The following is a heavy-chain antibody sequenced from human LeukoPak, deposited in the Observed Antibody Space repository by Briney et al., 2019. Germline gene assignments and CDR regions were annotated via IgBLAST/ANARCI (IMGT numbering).Heavy chain of an antibody. CDR3: ARVNFNPDY. Sequence: SETLSLTCTVSGYSISRGYHWGWVRQPPGKGLEWIGSVHQSGSTYYNPSLKSRLTISADTSKNQFSLKLDSVTAADTAVYYCARVNFNPDYWGQGTLVTVS. CDR1: GYSISRGYH. J-gene: IGHJ4*02. V-gene: IGHV4-38-2*02. CDR2: VHQSGST. D-gene: IGHD1-14*01.